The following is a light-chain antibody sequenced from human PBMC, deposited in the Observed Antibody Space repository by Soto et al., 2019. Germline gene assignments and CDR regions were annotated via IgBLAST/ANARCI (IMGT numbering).Light chain of an antibody. V-gene: IGKV2-30*01. J-gene: IGKJ3*01. CDR2: TIS. Sequence: DVVMTQSPLSLPVPLGQPASISCRSSQGLVLSDGNTYLSWFHQRPGQSPRRLIYTISDRASGVPDRFSGSGSGTDFTLKISGFEAEDVGVYYCMQCARWPRTVAPGTNVDS. CDR3: MQCARWPRT. CDR1: QGLVLSDGNTY.